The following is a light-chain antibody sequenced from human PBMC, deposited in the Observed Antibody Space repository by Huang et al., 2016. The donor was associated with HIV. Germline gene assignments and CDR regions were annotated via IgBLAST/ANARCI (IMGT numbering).Light chain of an antibody. CDR3: QQRYNWPLT. CDR2: DAS. V-gene: IGKV3-11*01. J-gene: IGKJ4*01. CDR1: QSVRNY. Sequence: EIVLTQSPASLALPPGERATLSCRASQSVRNYLAWYQQKPGQAPRLLIFDASNRATDIPARFSGSGSGTDFTLTISSLEPEDFAVYYCQQRYNWPLTFGGGTKVEIK.